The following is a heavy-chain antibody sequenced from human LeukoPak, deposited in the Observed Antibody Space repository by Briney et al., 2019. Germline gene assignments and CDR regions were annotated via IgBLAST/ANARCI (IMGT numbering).Heavy chain of an antibody. CDR1: GFTFDDYA. Sequence: GGSLRLSCAASGFTFDDYAMHWVRQAPGKGLEWVSGISWNSGSIGYADSVKGRFTISRDNAKNSLCLQMNSLRAEDMALYYCAKSLRPDYDSSGYDYWGQGTLVTVSS. CDR2: ISWNSGSI. J-gene: IGHJ4*02. D-gene: IGHD3-22*01. CDR3: AKSLRPDYDSSGYDY. V-gene: IGHV3-9*03.